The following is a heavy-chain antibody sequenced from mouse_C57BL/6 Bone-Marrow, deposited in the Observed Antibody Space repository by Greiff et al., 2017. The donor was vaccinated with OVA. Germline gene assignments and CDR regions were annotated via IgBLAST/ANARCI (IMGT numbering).Heavy chain of an antibody. J-gene: IGHJ1*03. CDR1: GFTFSDAW. CDR3: TRGATVVPWYFDV. Sequence: EVKVEESGGGLVQPGGSMKLSCAASGFTFSDAWMDWVRQSPEKGLEWVAESRNKANNHATYYAESVKGRFTISRDDSKSSVYLQMNSLRAEDTGIYYCTRGATVVPWYFDVWGTGTTVTVSS. D-gene: IGHD1-1*01. V-gene: IGHV6-6*01. CDR2: SRNKANNHAT.